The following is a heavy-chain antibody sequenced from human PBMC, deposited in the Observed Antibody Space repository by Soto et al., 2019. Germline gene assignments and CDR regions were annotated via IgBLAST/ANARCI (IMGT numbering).Heavy chain of an antibody. CDR2: IIPIFGTA. CDR1: GGTFSSYA. J-gene: IGHJ6*02. CDR3: ARGAPGFGGVTISPWLYYYYGMDV. V-gene: IGHV1-69*13. D-gene: IGHD3-16*01. Sequence: GASVKVSCKASGGTFSSYAISWVRQAPGQGLEWMGGIIPIFGTANYAQKFQGRVTITADESTSTAYMELSSLRSEDTAVYYCARGAPGFGGVTISPWLYYYYGMDVWGQGTTVTVS.